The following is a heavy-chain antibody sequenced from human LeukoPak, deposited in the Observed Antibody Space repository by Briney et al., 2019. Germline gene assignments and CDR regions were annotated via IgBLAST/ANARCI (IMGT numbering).Heavy chain of an antibody. Sequence: KVSCKASGGTFSSYAISWVRQAPGQGLEWMGGIIPIFGTANYAQKFQGRVTITTDESTSTAYIELSSLRSEDTPVYYCARFPGYYYDSTGYYHFGAFDFWGQGTMVTVSS. CDR3: ARFPGYYYDSTGYYHFGAFDF. CDR2: IIPIFGTA. D-gene: IGHD3-22*01. J-gene: IGHJ3*01. CDR1: GGTFSSYA. V-gene: IGHV1-69*05.